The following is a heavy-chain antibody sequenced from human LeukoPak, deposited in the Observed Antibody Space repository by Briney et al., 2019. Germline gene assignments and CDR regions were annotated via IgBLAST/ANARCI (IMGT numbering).Heavy chain of an antibody. CDR3: ARSLATSYYYMDV. V-gene: IGHV3-30*04. CDR2: ISYDGSDK. D-gene: IGHD5-12*01. Sequence: GGSLRLSCAASGFTFSNYAMHWVRQAPGKGLERVAVISYDGSDKYYADSVKGRFTISRDNSKNTLYLQMNSLRAEATAVYYCARSLATSYYYMDVWGKGTTVTVSS. CDR1: GFTFSNYA. J-gene: IGHJ6*03.